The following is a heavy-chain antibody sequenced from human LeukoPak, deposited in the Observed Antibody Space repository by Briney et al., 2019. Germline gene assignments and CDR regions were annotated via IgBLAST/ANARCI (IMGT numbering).Heavy chain of an antibody. V-gene: IGHV4-4*07. CDR3: ARYYYDTSGYYHDY. D-gene: IGHD3-22*01. CDR2: VYSGGST. CDR1: GASISSYC. Sequence: PSETLSLTCTVSGASISSYCWSWIRQPAGKGLEWIGRVYSGGSTNYSPSLKSRVTMSVDTSKNQFSLKLTSVTAADTAVYYCARYYYDTSGYYHDYWGQGTLVTVSS. J-gene: IGHJ4*02.